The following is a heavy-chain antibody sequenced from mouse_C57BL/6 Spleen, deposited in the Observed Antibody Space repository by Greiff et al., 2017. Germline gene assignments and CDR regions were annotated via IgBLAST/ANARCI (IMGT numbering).Heavy chain of an antibody. CDR3: ARPTMRAAMDY. CDR2: ISSGSSTI. Sequence: EVKVVESGGGLVKPGGSLKLSCAASGFTFSDYGMHWVRQAPEKGLEWVAYISSGSSTIYYADTVKGRFTISRDNAKNTLFLQMTSLRSEDTAMYYCARPTMRAAMDYWGQGTSVTVSS. J-gene: IGHJ4*01. V-gene: IGHV5-17*01. D-gene: IGHD2-4*01. CDR1: GFTFSDYG.